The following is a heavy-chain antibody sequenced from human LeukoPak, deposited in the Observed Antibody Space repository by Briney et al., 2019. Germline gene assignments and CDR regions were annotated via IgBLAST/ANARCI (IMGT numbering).Heavy chain of an antibody. D-gene: IGHD2/OR15-2a*01. V-gene: IGHV1-2*02. CDR1: GFTFTDYY. CDR2: IGPHSSAT. J-gene: IGHJ4*02. CDR3: AREGNGLLSKDFDY. Sequence: ASMKVSRKSSGFTFTDYYTHWVRQAPGQGLEWMGYIGPHSSATSSPQEFQGRVTMTRDTSMSTAYMELTGLTSDDTAVYYCAREGNGLLSKDFDYWGQGTLVTVSS.